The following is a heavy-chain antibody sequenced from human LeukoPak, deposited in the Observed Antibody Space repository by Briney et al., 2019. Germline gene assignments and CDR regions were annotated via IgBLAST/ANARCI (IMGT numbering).Heavy chain of an antibody. CDR3: ASRKLGNDY. CDR1: GGSISSSSYY. V-gene: IGHV4-39*07. D-gene: IGHD7-27*01. J-gene: IGHJ4*02. Sequence: SETLSLTCTVSGGSISSSSYYWGWIRQPPGKGLEWIGTIYYSGSTYYNPSLKSRVTISVDTSKNQFSPKLISVTAADTAVYYCASRKLGNDYWGQGTLVTVSS. CDR2: IYYSGST.